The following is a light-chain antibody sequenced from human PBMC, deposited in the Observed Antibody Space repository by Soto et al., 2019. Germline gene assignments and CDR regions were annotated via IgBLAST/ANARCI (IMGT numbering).Light chain of an antibody. J-gene: IGKJ1*01. V-gene: IGKV3D-15*01. CDR3: QQYNQWPPWT. CDR1: QSVATN. CDR2: GAS. Sequence: EIVMTQSPATLSVSPGERATLSCRASQSVATNLAWYQQKPGQAPRLLIYGASTRATGIPARFSGSRSGTEFTLTISSLQSEDSAFYYCQQYNQWPPWTFGQGTKVDIK.